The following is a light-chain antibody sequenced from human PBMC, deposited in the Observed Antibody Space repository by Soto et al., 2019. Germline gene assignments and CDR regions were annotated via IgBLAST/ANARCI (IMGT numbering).Light chain of an antibody. J-gene: IGKJ4*01. CDR1: QGISSY. V-gene: IGKV1-9*01. Sequence: DIPLTQSPSFLSASVGEGVTITCRASQGISSYLAWYQQKPGKAPKLLIYAASTLQSGVPSRFSGSRSGTEFTLTISSLQPEDFATYYCQQHNSYPLTFGGGTKVEIK. CDR3: QQHNSYPLT. CDR2: AAS.